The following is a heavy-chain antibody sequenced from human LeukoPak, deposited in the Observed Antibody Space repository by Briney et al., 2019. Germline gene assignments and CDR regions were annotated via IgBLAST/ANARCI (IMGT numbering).Heavy chain of an antibody. J-gene: IGHJ4*02. D-gene: IGHD1-26*01. Sequence: ASVKVSCKASGGTFSSYAISWVRQAPGQGLEWMGIINPSGGSTSYAQKFQGRVTMTRDTSTSTVYMELSSLRSEDTAVYYCGRSQVGATTPDYWGQGTLVTVSS. V-gene: IGHV1-46*01. CDR2: INPSGGST. CDR3: GRSQVGATTPDY. CDR1: GGTFSSYA.